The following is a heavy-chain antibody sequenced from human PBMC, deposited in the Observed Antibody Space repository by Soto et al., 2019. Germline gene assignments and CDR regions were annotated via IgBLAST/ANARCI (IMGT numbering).Heavy chain of an antibody. CDR1: GFTFISYA. V-gene: IGHV3-23*01. Sequence: GGSLRLSCAASGFTFISYAMSWVRQAPGKGLEWVSAISGSGGSTYYADSVKGRFTISRDNSKNTLYLQMNSLRAEDTAVYYCAKMFKVIAARPVFDYWGQGTLVTVSS. CDR3: AKMFKVIAARPVFDY. D-gene: IGHD6-6*01. J-gene: IGHJ4*02. CDR2: ISGSGGST.